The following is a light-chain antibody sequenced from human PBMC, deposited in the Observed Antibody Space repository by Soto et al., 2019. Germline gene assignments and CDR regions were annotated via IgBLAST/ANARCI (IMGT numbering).Light chain of an antibody. V-gene: IGKV2-28*01. CDR3: MQALGFPLT. J-gene: IGKJ4*01. CDR1: QSLLHSNGNTY. CDR2: FGS. Sequence: DIVLTQSPLSLPVTPGEPASISCKSSQSLLHSNGNTYLDWYLQKPGQSPQLLICFGSSRASGVPDRFSGSGSGTDFTLKISRVEAEDVGVYYCMQALGFPLTFGGGTKVEI.